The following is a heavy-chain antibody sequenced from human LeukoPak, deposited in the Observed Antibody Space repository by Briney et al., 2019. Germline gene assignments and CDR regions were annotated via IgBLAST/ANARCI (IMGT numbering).Heavy chain of an antibody. Sequence: GESLKISCEASGYSFINYWIGWVRQMPGKGLEWMGTIYPGDSDIRYSPSFQGQVSISADKSTSTAYVQWSSLKASDTAIYYCARLSSTSRGVPDAKDWFDPWGQGTLVTVPS. CDR1: GYSFINYW. CDR3: ARLSSTSRGVPDAKDWFDP. CDR2: IYPGDSDI. J-gene: IGHJ5*02. V-gene: IGHV5-51*01. D-gene: IGHD2-2*01.